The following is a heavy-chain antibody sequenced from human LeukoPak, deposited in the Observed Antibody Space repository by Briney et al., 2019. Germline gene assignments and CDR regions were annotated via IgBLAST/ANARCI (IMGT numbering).Heavy chain of an antibody. D-gene: IGHD3-22*01. Sequence: GGSLRLSCAASGFTFSDYGIHWVRQPPGKGLGWVAVISYDGSNKYYADSVKGRFTISRDNSKNTLYLQMNSLRAEDTAVYYCATHYYDSSGSLSHFDYWGQGTLVTVSS. J-gene: IGHJ4*02. V-gene: IGHV3-30*03. CDR1: GFTFSDYG. CDR2: ISYDGSNK. CDR3: ATHYYDSSGSLSHFDY.